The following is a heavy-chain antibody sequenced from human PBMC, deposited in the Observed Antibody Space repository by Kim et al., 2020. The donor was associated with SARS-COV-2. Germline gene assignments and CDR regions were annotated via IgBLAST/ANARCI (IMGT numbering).Heavy chain of an antibody. V-gene: IGHV1-2*07. Sequence: NYAHKFQGRVTMTRDTSISTAYMELSRLRSDDTAVYYCARGSSGHAHFDYWGQGTLVTVSS. CDR3: ARGSSGHAHFDY. J-gene: IGHJ4*02. D-gene: IGHD5-12*01.